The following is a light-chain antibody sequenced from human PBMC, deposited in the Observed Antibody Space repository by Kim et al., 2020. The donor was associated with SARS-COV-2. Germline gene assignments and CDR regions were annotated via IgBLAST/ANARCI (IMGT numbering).Light chain of an antibody. V-gene: IGLV1-47*01. Sequence: GQRVTISCSGSSSNFGSNYVSWYQQLPGTAPKLLIYRNNQRPSGVPDRFSGSKSGTSASLAISGLRSEDEADYYCAAWDDSLSGYVFGTGTKVTVL. CDR1: SSNFGSNY. CDR2: RNN. J-gene: IGLJ1*01. CDR3: AAWDDSLSGYV.